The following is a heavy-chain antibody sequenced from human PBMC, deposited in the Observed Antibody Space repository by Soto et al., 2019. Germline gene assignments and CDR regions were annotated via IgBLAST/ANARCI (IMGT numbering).Heavy chain of an antibody. D-gene: IGHD6-19*01. CDR3: ATRYSTGWSRYNWFGP. CDR2: ISGSGGIS. J-gene: IGHJ5*02. V-gene: IGHV3-23*01. Sequence: LRLSCAASGFTFNSFAMNWVRQAPGRGLEWVSIISGSGGISYYSDSVRGRFTISRDNSKSTLYLQMNDLRDDDTAVYYCATRYSTGWSRYNWFGPWGQGTLVTVSS. CDR1: GFTFNSFA.